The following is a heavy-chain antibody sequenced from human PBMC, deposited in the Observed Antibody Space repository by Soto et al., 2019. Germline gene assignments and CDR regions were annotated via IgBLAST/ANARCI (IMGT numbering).Heavy chain of an antibody. CDR3: ARSCRWRDPYCYGMDV. J-gene: IGHJ6*02. CDR2: IIPNFGTA. CDR1: GGTFSSYA. Sequence: QVQLVQSGAEVKKPGSSVKVSCKASGGTFSSYAISWVRQAPGQGLEWMGGIIPNFGTANYAQKFQGRVTITADESTSTAYLELSSLRSEETAVYYCARSCRWRDPYCYGMDVWGQGTTVTVS. V-gene: IGHV1-69*01. D-gene: IGHD2-15*01.